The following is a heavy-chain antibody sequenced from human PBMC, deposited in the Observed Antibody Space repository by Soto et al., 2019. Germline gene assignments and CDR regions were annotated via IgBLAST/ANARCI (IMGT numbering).Heavy chain of an antibody. CDR2: MNPKSGDT. Sequence: QVQLVQSGAEVKNPGASVKVSCKASGYTFASYDLSWVRQAPGQGLEWMGWMNPKSGDTGYAQQLQGRVTMTRNTSTTTAYMELSSLRAEDTAVYFCARSPAVWGSYPYKNGMDVWGQGTTVTVSS. CDR1: GYTFASYD. D-gene: IGHD3-16*01. V-gene: IGHV1-8*01. CDR3: ARSPAVWGSYPYKNGMDV. J-gene: IGHJ6*02.